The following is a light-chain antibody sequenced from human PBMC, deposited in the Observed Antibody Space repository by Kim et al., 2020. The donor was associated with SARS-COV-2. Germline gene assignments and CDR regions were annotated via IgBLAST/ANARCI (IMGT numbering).Light chain of an antibody. CDR1: QSLLHSNGYDY. Sequence: DIVMTQSPLSLPVTPGEPASISCRSSQSLLHSNGYDYLVWYLQKPGQSPHLLIYSGSNRASGVPDRFSGSGSGTDFTLKISRVEAEDVGVYYCMQTLQSPPTFGQGTKVDIK. V-gene: IGKV2-28*01. CDR2: SGS. J-gene: IGKJ1*01. CDR3: MQTLQSPPT.